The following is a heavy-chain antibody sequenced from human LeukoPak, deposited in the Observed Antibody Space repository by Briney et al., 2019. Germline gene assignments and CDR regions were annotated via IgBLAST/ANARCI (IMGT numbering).Heavy chain of an antibody. CDR1: GFTFSNYW. D-gene: IGHD6-13*01. Sequence: GGSLRLSCAASGFTFSNYWMRWVRQPPGKGLEWVANIKQDGSEKYYVDSVKGRFTISRDNTKNSLYLQMNSLRAEDTAVYYCTRDRAAAGNYWGQGTLVTVSS. CDR2: IKQDGSEK. V-gene: IGHV3-7*01. CDR3: TRDRAAAGNY. J-gene: IGHJ4*02.